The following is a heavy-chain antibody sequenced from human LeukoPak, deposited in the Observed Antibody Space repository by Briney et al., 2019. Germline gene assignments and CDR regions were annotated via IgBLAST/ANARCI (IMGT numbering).Heavy chain of an antibody. CDR2: IYYSGST. J-gene: IGHJ6*02. V-gene: IGHV4-59*01. CDR3: ARDQSSAYSSSWDRGDYYYYGMDV. CDR1: GGSISSYY. D-gene: IGHD6-13*01. Sequence: SETLSLTCTVSGGSISSYYWSWIRQPPGKGLEWIGYIYYSGSTNYNPSLKSRVTISVDTSKNQFSLKLSSVTAADTAVYYCARDQSSAYSSSWDRGDYYYYGMDVWGQGTTVTVSS.